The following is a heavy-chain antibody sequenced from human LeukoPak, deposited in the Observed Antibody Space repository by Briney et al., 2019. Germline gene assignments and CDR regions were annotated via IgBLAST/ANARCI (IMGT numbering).Heavy chain of an antibody. CDR3: AKSSGYYYYYYMDV. CDR2: INHRGST. D-gene: IGHD3-10*01. J-gene: IGHJ6*03. CDR1: GGSFSGYY. V-gene: IGHV4-34*01. Sequence: PSETLSLTCAVYGGSFSGYYWSWIRQPPGKGLEWIGEINHRGSTNYNPSLKSRVTISVDTSKNQFSLKLSSVTAADTAVYYCAKSSGYYYYYYMDVWGKGTTVTISS.